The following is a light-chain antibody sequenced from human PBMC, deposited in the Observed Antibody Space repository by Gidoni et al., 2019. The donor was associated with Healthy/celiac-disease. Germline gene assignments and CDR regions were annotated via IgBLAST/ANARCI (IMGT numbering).Light chain of an antibody. CDR2: GVS. Sequence: DIVMTQSPATLSASPGERATLSCRASQSVSPNLAWYQQKPGQAPRLLIYGVSTRATGIPARFSGSGSGTEFTLTISSLQSEDFAVYYCQHYNNWPPVTFGQGTKVEIK. J-gene: IGKJ1*01. CDR1: QSVSPN. V-gene: IGKV3-15*01. CDR3: QHYNNWPPVT.